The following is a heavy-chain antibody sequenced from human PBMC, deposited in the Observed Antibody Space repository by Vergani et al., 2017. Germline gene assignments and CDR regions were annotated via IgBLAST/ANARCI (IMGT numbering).Heavy chain of an antibody. Sequence: QVHLVESGGGVVQPGRSLRLSCVVSGFTSSYYGMHWVRQAPGKGLEWVAVISYDGTQKYYADSVKGRFTISRDNSKSTLYLQMNSLRTEDTAVYYCARAVLFSGSGSYYNVRVRYYFDYWGQGTLVTVSS. CDR2: ISYDGTQK. CDR3: ARAVLFSGSGSYYNVRVRYYFDY. V-gene: IGHV3-30*03. D-gene: IGHD3-10*01. CDR1: GFTSSYYG. J-gene: IGHJ4*02.